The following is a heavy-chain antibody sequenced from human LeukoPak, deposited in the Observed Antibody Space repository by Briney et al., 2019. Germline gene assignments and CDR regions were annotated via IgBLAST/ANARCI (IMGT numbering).Heavy chain of an antibody. J-gene: IGHJ4*02. Sequence: PSETLSLTCAVYGGSFSGYYWSWIRQPPGKGLEWIGEINHSGSTNYNPSLKSRVTISVDTSKNQFSLKLSSVTAADTAVYYCARGSYDSSGYYRTPARYWGQGPWSPSPQ. CDR2: INHSGST. V-gene: IGHV4-34*01. CDR3: ARGSYDSSGYYRTPARY. D-gene: IGHD3-22*01. CDR1: GGSFSGYY.